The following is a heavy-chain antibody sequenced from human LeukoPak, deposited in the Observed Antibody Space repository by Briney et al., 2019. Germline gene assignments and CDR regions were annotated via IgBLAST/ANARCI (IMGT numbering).Heavy chain of an antibody. V-gene: IGHV3-30*02. Sequence: GGSLRLSCAASGFPFSSYDMHWVRQAPGKGLEWVAYIRYDDSIKYYADSVRGRFTISRDSPKNTLLLQMNSLKAEDTAIYYCAKNSGNYFKYWGQGTLVIVSS. CDR2: IRYDDSIK. D-gene: IGHD1-26*01. CDR1: GFPFSSYD. J-gene: IGHJ4*02. CDR3: AKNSGNYFKY.